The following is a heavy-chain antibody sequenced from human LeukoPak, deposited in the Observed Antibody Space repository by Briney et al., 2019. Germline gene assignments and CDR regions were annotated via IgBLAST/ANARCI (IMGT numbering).Heavy chain of an antibody. CDR1: GFTFSDYY. CDR3: AREDDYVWGSYRSTYFDY. D-gene: IGHD3-16*02. CDR2: ISSSGSTI. V-gene: IGHV3-11*04. J-gene: IGHJ4*02. Sequence: GGSQRLSCAASGFTFSDYYMSWIRQAPGKGLEWVSYISSSGSTIYYADSVKGRFTISRDNAKNSLYLQMNSLRAEDTAVYYCAREDDYVWGSYRSTYFDYWGQGTLVTVSS.